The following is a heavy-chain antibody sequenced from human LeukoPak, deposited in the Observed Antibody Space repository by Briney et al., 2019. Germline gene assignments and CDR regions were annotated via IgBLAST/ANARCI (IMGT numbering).Heavy chain of an antibody. CDR2: IYSSGNT. Sequence: SETLSLTCTVSGGSISSDTYYWSWMRQPAGKGLEWIGRIYSSGNTNYNPSLKSRVTISVDTSKNQFSLRLSSVTAADTAVYYCATDTYMDTFNYWGQGTLVTVSS. CDR1: GGSISSDTYY. D-gene: IGHD2/OR15-2a*01. J-gene: IGHJ4*02. CDR3: ATDTYMDTFNY. V-gene: IGHV4-61*02.